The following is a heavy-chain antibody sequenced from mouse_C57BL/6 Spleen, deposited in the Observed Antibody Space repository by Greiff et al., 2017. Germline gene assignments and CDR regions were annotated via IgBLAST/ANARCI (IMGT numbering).Heavy chain of an antibody. D-gene: IGHD2-5*01. Sequence: EVKLMESGGGLVQPGGSLSLSCAASGFTFTDYYMSWVRQPPGKALEWLGFIRNKANGYTTEYSASVKGLFTISRDNSQSILYLQMNALRAEDSATYYCARDHSNYAWFAYWGQGTLVTVSA. CDR3: ARDHSNYAWFAY. CDR1: GFTFTDYY. V-gene: IGHV7-3*01. J-gene: IGHJ3*01. CDR2: IRNKANGYTT.